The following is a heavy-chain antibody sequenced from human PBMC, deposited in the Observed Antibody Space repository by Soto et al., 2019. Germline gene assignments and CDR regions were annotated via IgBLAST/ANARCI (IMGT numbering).Heavy chain of an antibody. D-gene: IGHD2-21*02. J-gene: IGHJ4*02. V-gene: IGHV4-39*01. CDR1: GGSISSSSYY. CDR3: ARNVVVTAIDY. CDR2: IYYSGST. Sequence: SETLSLTCTVSGGSISSSSYYWGWIRQPPGKGLEWIGSIYYSGSTYYNPSLKSRVTISVDTSKNQFSLKLSSVTAADTAVYYCARNVVVTAIDYWGQGTLVTVSS.